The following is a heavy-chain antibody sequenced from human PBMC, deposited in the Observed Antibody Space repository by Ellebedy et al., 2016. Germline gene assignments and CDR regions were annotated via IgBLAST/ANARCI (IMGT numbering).Heavy chain of an antibody. CDR3: ARVGRYCSSTSCYRRNWFNP. Sequence: ASVKVSCXASGYTFTGYYMHWVRQAPGQGLEWMGWINPNSGNTGYAQKFQGRVTMTRNTSISTAYMELSSLRSEDTAVYYCARVGRYCSSTSCYRRNWFNPWGQGTLVTVSS. V-gene: IGHV1-8*02. J-gene: IGHJ5*02. CDR2: INPNSGNT. CDR1: GYTFTGYY. D-gene: IGHD2-2*02.